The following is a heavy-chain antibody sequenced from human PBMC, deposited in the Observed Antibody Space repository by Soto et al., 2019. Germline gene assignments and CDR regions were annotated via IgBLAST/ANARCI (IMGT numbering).Heavy chain of an antibody. J-gene: IGHJ6*02. Sequence: GGSLRLSCAASGFTFSDSYMSWIRQAPGKGLEWISYITFSGNTVYYADSLKGRFTISRDNAKNSLYLQMNRLRAEDTAVYYCARVSWREKYGMDVWGQGXTVTVYS. CDR3: ARVSWREKYGMDV. CDR1: GFTFSDSY. V-gene: IGHV3-11*01. CDR2: ITFSGNTV.